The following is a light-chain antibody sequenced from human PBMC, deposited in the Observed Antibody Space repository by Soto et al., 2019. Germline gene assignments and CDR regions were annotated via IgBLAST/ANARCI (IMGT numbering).Light chain of an antibody. CDR2: EAS. J-gene: IGKJ4*01. Sequence: DIQMTQSPSSLSASVGDRVTITCQASQDISNYLNWYQQKPGKAPKLLIYEASTLETGVPSRFSGGGSGTHFTFTISSLQPEDFATYYCQQYIYLPLTFGGGTKVDIK. CDR3: QQYIYLPLT. CDR1: QDISNY. V-gene: IGKV1-33*01.